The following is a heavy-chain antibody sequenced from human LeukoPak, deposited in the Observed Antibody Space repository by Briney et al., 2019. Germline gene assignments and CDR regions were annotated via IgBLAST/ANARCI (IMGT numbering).Heavy chain of an antibody. CDR1: GFTFSTYW. V-gene: IGHV3-7*01. J-gene: IGHJ1*01. D-gene: IGHD6-13*01. CDR3: ARDPSYSSSWSEYFQH. CDR2: MRRDGNEI. Sequence: GGSLRLSCSASGFTFSTYWMSWVRQAPGKGLEWVANMRRDGNEIYYLDSVRGRFTISRDNAKNSLYLQMNSLRAEDTAVYYCARDPSYSSSWSEYFQHWGQGTLVTVSS.